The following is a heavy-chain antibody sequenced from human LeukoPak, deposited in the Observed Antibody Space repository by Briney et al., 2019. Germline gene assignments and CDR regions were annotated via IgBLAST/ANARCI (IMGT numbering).Heavy chain of an antibody. CDR2: IHHSGST. Sequence: SETLSLTCVVYGESLSDSYWSWIRQPPGKGLEWIAEIHHSGSTKYNPSLKSRVTMSLDTSKNQFSLKLSSVTAADTAVYYCTRHVSAAAGGRWGQGTLVTVSS. CDR3: TRHVSAAAGGR. J-gene: IGHJ4*02. V-gene: IGHV4-34*01. D-gene: IGHD6-13*01. CDR1: GESLSDSY.